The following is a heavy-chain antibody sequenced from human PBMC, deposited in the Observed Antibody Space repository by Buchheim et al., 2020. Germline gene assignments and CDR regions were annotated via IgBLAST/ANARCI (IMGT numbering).Heavy chain of an antibody. CDR3: ARAGAYGSGCYMGLPLMY. Sequence: EVQLVESGGGLVQPGGSLRLSCAASGSTVSSNYMSWVRQAPGKGLEWVSVIYSGGSTYYADSVKGRFTISRDNSKNTLYLQMNSLRAEDTAVYYCARAGAYGSGCYMGLPLMYWGQGTL. J-gene: IGHJ4*02. CDR1: GSTVSSNY. CDR2: IYSGGST. V-gene: IGHV3-66*01. D-gene: IGHD3-10*01.